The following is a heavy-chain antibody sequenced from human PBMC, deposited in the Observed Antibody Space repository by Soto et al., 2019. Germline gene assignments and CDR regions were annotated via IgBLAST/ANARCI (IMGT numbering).Heavy chain of an antibody. Sequence: GGSLRLSCAASGFTFSSYAMSWVRQAPGKGLEWVSSISGSGVTTYYADSVKGRFTISRDNSKNTLYLQMNSLRAEDTAIYYCAKHVVVGATQKIPFDYSGQGTLVTVSS. V-gene: IGHV3-23*01. J-gene: IGHJ4*02. CDR1: GFTFSSYA. D-gene: IGHD2-15*01. CDR2: ISGSGVTT. CDR3: AKHVVVGATQKIPFDY.